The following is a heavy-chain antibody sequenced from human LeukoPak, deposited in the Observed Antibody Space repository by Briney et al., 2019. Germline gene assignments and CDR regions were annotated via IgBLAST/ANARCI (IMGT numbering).Heavy chain of an antibody. CDR1: GFSFSGYG. CDR2: IRYDGSTK. D-gene: IGHD3-16*02. J-gene: IGHJ4*02. V-gene: IGHV3-30*02. Sequence: GGSLRLSCAASGFSFSGYGMHWVRQAPGKGLEWVTFIRYDGSTKSYADSVKGRFTISRDNSKNTVYLQMSSLRAEDSAVYYCAKTLYTRDLGEVFDYWGQGTLVTVSS. CDR3: AKTLYTRDLGEVFDY.